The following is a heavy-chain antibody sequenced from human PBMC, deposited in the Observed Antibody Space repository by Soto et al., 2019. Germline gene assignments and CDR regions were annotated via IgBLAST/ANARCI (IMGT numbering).Heavy chain of an antibody. V-gene: IGHV4-31*03. CDR2: IYYSGST. CDR1: GGSISSGGYY. Sequence: SETLSLTCTVSGGSISSGGYYWSWIRQHPGKGLEWIGYIYYSGSTYYNPSLKSRVTISVDTSKNQFSLKLSSVTAADTAVYYCARVPIVVVVAATRSAFDIWGQGTMVTVSS. J-gene: IGHJ3*02. CDR3: ARVPIVVVVAATRSAFDI. D-gene: IGHD2-15*01.